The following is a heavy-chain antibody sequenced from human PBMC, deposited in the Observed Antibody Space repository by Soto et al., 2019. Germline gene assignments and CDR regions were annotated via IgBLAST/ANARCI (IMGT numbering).Heavy chain of an antibody. J-gene: IGHJ5*02. D-gene: IGHD1-1*01. V-gene: IGHV4-39*01. CDR2: MDYSGSI. CDR1: GGSVSSNSHY. CDR3: AVFWNDGTQLFDP. Sequence: QVQLQESGPGLVKPSETLSLTCTVSGGSVSSNSHYWGWIRQPPGKGLEWIGCMDYSGSIHYNPSLKSRVTMSVETSKNQFSLKLRSVTAADTALYYCAVFWNDGTQLFDPWGQGTLVTVSS.